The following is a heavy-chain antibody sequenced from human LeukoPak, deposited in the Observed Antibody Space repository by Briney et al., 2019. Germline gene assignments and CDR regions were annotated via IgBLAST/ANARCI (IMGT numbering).Heavy chain of an antibody. Sequence: SETLSLTCAVYGGSISGYYWSWIRQPPGKGLEWIGEINHSGSTNYNPSLKSRVTISVDTSKSQFSLKLSSVTAADTAVYYCARQGLEQQLEYNWFDPWGQGTLVTVSS. V-gene: IGHV4-34*01. D-gene: IGHD6-13*01. J-gene: IGHJ5*02. CDR1: GGSISGYY. CDR3: ARQGLEQQLEYNWFDP. CDR2: INHSGST.